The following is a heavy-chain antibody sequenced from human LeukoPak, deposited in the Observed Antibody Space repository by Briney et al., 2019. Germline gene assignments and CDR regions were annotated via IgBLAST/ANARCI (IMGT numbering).Heavy chain of an antibody. Sequence: PSETLSLTCAVYGGSFSGYYRSWIRQPPGKGLEWIGEINHSGSTNYNPSLKSRVTISVDTSKNQFSLKLSSVTAADTAVYYCARLSGIAAVWGQGTLVTVSS. D-gene: IGHD6-13*01. J-gene: IGHJ4*02. V-gene: IGHV4-34*01. CDR2: INHSGST. CDR3: ARLSGIAAV. CDR1: GGSFSGYY.